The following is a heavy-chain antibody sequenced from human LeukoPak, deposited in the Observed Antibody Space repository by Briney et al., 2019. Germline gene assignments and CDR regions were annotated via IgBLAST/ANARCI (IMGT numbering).Heavy chain of an antibody. CDR3: ASRRDGYNNGFDY. V-gene: IGHV1-69*02. CDR1: GGTFSSYT. Sequence: ASVKVSCKASGGTFSSYTNSWVRQAPGQGLEWMGRIITILGIANYAQKFQGRVTITADKSTSTAYMELSRLRSEDTAVYYCASRRDGYNNGFDYWGQGALVTVSS. CDR2: IITILGIA. D-gene: IGHD5-24*01. J-gene: IGHJ4*02.